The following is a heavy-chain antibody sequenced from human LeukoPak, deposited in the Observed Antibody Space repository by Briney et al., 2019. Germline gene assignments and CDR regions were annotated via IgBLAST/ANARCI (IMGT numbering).Heavy chain of an antibody. Sequence: PSETLSLTCTVSGGSISSGDYYWSWIRQPPGKVLEWIGYIYYSGSTYYNPSLKSRVTISVDTSENQFSLKLSSVTAADTAVYYCARSRLRYFDWLLLFDYWGQGTLVTVSS. D-gene: IGHD3-9*01. V-gene: IGHV4-30-4*01. CDR1: GGSISSGDYY. CDR3: ARSRLRYFDWLLLFDY. J-gene: IGHJ4*02. CDR2: IYYSGST.